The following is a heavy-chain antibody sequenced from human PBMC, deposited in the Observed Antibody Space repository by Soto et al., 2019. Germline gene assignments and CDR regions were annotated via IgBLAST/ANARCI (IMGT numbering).Heavy chain of an antibody. CDR2: IYHSGST. J-gene: IGHJ6*02. Sequence: QVQLQESGPGLVKPSGTLSLTCAVSGGSISSSNWWSWVRQPPEKGLEWIGEIYHSGSTNYNPPLKSRVTISVDKSKNQFSLKLNSVTAADTAVYYCARRRSGGGANYGMDVWGQGTTVTVSS. V-gene: IGHV4-4*02. D-gene: IGHD2-8*02. CDR1: GGSISSSNW. CDR3: ARRRSGGGANYGMDV.